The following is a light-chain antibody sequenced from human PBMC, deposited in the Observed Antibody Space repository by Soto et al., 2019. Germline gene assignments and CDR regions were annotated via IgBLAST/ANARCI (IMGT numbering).Light chain of an antibody. CDR1: QRLLHTNGYNY. J-gene: IGKJ4*01. CDR3: VQPLCPPVT. V-gene: IGKV2-28*01. Sequence: EIVLTQSPLSLPVTPGEPASISCRSSQRLLHTNGYNYLDWYLQRPGQSPQLLIYLTSNRASGVPARLSGSGSGTDFTLKISRVEAEDVGVYYCVQPLCPPVTVGGGTTVEIK. CDR2: LTS.